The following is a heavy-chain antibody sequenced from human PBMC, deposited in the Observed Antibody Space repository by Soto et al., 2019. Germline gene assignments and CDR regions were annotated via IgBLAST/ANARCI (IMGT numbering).Heavy chain of an antibody. CDR1: GAY. D-gene: IGHD3-16*02. CDR3: ARVPVRMFYRTGTSQNYNFALDV. CDR2: INDSGST. Sequence: GAYCTVICLSQKKGQEWIGEINDSGSTKYNPSLKSRVTISVDRSKSQFSLNLSSVTAADTAIYFRARVPVRMFYRTGTSQNYNFALDVCGPVTMVT. J-gene: IGHJ6*02. V-gene: IGHV4-34*01.